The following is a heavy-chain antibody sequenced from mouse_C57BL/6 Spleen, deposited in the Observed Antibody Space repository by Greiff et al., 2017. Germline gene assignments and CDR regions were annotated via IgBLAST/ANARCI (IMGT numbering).Heavy chain of an antibody. Sequence: QVQLQQSGAELARPGASVKLSCKASGYTFTSYGISWVKQSTGQGLEWIGEIYPRSGNTYYNEKFKGKATLTADKSASTAYMELRSLTSEDSAVYFCARSDDGYYDAYWGQGTLVTVSA. CDR1: GYTFTSYG. D-gene: IGHD2-3*01. CDR2: IYPRSGNT. CDR3: ARSDDGYYDAY. J-gene: IGHJ3*01. V-gene: IGHV1-81*01.